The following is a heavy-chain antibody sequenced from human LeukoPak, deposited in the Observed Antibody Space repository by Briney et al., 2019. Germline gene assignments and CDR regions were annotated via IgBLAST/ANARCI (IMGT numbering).Heavy chain of an antibody. CDR1: GGSSSGYY. CDR3: ARVGGKPYYYYYYMDV. CDR2: INHSGST. J-gene: IGHJ6*03. Sequence: SETLSLTCAVYGGSSSGYYWSWIRQPPGKGLEWIGEINHSGSTNYNPSLKSRVTISVDTSKNQFSLKLSSVTAADTAVYYCARVGGKPYYYYYYMDVWGKGTTVTVSS. V-gene: IGHV4-34*01.